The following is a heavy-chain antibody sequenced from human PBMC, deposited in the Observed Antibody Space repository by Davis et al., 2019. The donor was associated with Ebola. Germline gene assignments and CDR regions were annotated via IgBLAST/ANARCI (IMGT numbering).Heavy chain of an antibody. V-gene: IGHV3-11*06. Sequence: GGSLRLSCAASGFTFSDYYMSWIRQAPGKGLEWVSYISSSSSYTNYADSVKGRFTISRDNAKNSLYLQMNSLRAEDTAVYYCARRGCSSTSCSITPMDYWGQGTLVTVSS. D-gene: IGHD2-2*01. CDR3: ARRGCSSTSCSITPMDY. CDR1: GFTFSDYY. J-gene: IGHJ4*02. CDR2: ISSSSSYT.